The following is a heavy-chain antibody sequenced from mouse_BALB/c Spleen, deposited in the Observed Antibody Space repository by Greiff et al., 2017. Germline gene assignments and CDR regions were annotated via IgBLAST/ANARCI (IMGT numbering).Heavy chain of an antibody. CDR2: IYPGDGST. V-gene: IGHV1S56*01. CDR1: GYTSTSYY. J-gene: IGHJ1*01. CDR3: ARVGSSYWYFDV. D-gene: IGHD1-1*01. Sequence: QVQLQQSGPELVKPGASVKMSCKASGYTSTSYYIHWVKQRPGQGLEWIGWIYPGDGSTKYNEKFKGKTTLTADKSSSTAYMLLSSLTSEDSAIYFCARVGSSYWYFDVWGAGTTVTVSS.